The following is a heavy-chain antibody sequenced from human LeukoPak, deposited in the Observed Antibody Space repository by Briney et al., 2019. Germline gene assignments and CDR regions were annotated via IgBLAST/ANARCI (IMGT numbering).Heavy chain of an antibody. Sequence: WGSLRLSCAASGFTFSSYAMHWVRQAPGKGLEWVAVISYDGSNKYYADSVKGRFTISRDNSKNTLYLQMNSLRAEDTAVYYCARDRNTAAVDYWGQGTLDTVSS. CDR3: ARDRNTAAVDY. D-gene: IGHD6-13*01. CDR1: GFTFSSYA. J-gene: IGHJ4*02. V-gene: IGHV3-30-3*01. CDR2: ISYDGSNK.